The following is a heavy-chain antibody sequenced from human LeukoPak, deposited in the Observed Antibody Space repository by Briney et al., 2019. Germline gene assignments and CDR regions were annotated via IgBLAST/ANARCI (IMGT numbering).Heavy chain of an antibody. Sequence: GASVKVSCKASGYTFTSYGISWVRQAPGQGLEWMGWISAYNGNTNYAQKLQGRVTMTTDTSTSTAYMELSRLRSDDTAVYYCASGYNWNYGSAFDIWGQGTMVTVSS. J-gene: IGHJ3*02. CDR3: ASGYNWNYGSAFDI. D-gene: IGHD1-7*01. V-gene: IGHV1-18*01. CDR2: ISAYNGNT. CDR1: GYTFTSYG.